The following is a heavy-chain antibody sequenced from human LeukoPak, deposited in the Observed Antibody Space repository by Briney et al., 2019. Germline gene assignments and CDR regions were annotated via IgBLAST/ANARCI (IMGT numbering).Heavy chain of an antibody. CDR1: GFIFSSYG. J-gene: IGHJ4*02. CDR3: AKDGPYGNHEIDY. CDR2: ISYDGSNK. V-gene: IGHV3-30*18. Sequence: PGRSLRLSCAASGFIFSSYGMHWVRQAPGKGLEWVAIISYDGSNKYYADSVKGRFTISRDNSKNTLFLEMNSLRAEDTSVYYCAKDGPYGNHEIDYWGQGTLVTVSS. D-gene: IGHD4-17*01.